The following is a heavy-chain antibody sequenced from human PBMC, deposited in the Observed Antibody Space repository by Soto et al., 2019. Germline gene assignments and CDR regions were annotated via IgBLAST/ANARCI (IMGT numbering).Heavy chain of an antibody. CDR1: GGSISSYY. Sequence: PSETLSLTCTVSGGSISSYYWSWIRQPPGKGLEWIGYIYYSGSTNYNPSLKSRVTISVDTSKNQFSLKLSSVTAADTAVYYCGRAYSNYPTGDYYYMDVWGKGTTVTVSS. CDR2: IYYSGST. D-gene: IGHD4-4*01. J-gene: IGHJ6*03. V-gene: IGHV4-59*08. CDR3: GRAYSNYPTGDYYYMDV.